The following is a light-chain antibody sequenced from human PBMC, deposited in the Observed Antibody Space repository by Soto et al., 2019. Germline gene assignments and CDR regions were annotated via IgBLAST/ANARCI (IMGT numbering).Light chain of an antibody. CDR3: QSFDINVLALI. J-gene: IGLJ2*01. CDR2: SNT. V-gene: IGLV1-40*01. CDR1: SSNIGAGYD. Sequence: QSVLTQPPSVSGAPGQRVTISCTGSSSNIGAGYDVHWYQQLPGTAPRLLIYSNTNRPSGVPDRFSASKSGTSASLAITGLRAEDEADYYCQSFDINVLALIFGVGTQLTVL.